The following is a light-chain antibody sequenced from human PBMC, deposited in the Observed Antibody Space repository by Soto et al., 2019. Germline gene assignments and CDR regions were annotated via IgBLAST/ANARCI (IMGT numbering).Light chain of an antibody. V-gene: IGLV1-51*01. J-gene: IGLJ2*01. CDR2: DNN. CDR1: SSNIGNNY. CDR3: GTWDSSLSAGF. Sequence: QSVLTQPPSVSAAPGQQVAISCSGSSSNIGNNYVSWYQQLPGTAPKLLIYDNNKRPSGIPDRFSGSKSGTSATLGITGLQPRDEADYYCGTWDSSLSAGFFGGGTKLTVL.